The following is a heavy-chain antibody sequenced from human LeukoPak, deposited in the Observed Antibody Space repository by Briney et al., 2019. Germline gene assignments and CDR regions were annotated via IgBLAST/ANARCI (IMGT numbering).Heavy chain of an antibody. CDR1: GGSISSGAYY. V-gene: IGHV4-31*03. CDR2: IYYSGNT. D-gene: IGHD5-18*01. CDR3: ARSSSYGSAFDI. Sequence: PSETLSLTCTVSGGSISSGAYYWGWIRQYPGNALQWIGYIYYSGNTYYSPSLKSRLTISLDTSKNQFSLNLTSVTAADTAFYYCARSSSYGSAFDIWGQGTVVTVSS. J-gene: IGHJ3*02.